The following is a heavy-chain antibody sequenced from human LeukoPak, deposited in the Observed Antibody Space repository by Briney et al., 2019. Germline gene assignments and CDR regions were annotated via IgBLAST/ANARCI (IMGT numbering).Heavy chain of an antibody. J-gene: IGHJ6*03. D-gene: IGHD4-17*01. V-gene: IGHV3-30*02. Sequence: GGSLRLSCAASGFTFSSYGMPWVRQAPGKGLEWVAFIRYDGSNKYYADSVKGRFTISRDNSKNTLYLQMNSLRAEDTAVYYCAKRALTVTTSWYYYYYMDVWGKGTTVTVSS. CDR3: AKRALTVTTSWYYYYYMDV. CDR2: IRYDGSNK. CDR1: GFTFSSYG.